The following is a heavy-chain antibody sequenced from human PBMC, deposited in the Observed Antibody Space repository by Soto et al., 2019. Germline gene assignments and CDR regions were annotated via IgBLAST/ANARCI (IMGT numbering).Heavy chain of an antibody. D-gene: IGHD2-15*01. CDR2: ISYDGSNK. V-gene: IGHV3-30*18. Sequence: GGSLRLSCAASGFTFSSYGMHWVRQAPGKGLEWVAVISYDGSNKYYADSVKGRFTISRDNSKNTLYLQMNSLRAEDTAVYYCAKSVVKGGGSGGMDVWGQGTTVTVSS. J-gene: IGHJ6*02. CDR3: AKSVVKGGGSGGMDV. CDR1: GFTFSSYG.